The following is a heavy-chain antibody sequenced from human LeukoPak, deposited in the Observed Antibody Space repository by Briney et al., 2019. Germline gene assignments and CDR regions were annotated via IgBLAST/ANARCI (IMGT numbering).Heavy chain of an antibody. D-gene: IGHD3-10*01. CDR3: ARQDASGYYYYGVDV. V-gene: IGHV5-51*01. CDR2: IYPGDSDT. J-gene: IGHJ6*02. CDR1: GYSFTSYW. Sequence: GESLKISCKGSGYSFTSYWIVWVRQMPGKGLEWMGIIYPGDSDTKYNPSFQGQVTISADKSISAAYLQWSSLKASDTAMYYCARQDASGYYYYGVDVWGQGTTVTVSS.